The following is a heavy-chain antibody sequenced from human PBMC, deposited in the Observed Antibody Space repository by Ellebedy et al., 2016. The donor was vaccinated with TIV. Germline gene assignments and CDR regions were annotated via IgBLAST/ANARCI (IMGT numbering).Heavy chain of an antibody. CDR2: ISGSGGST. CDR3: ATSVADLFYYYYGMDV. J-gene: IGHJ6*02. D-gene: IGHD6-19*01. V-gene: IGHV3-23*01. CDR1: GFTFSSYA. Sequence: GESLKISCAASGFTFSSYAMSWVRQAPGKGLEWVSAISGSGGSTYYADSVKGRFTISRDNSKNTLYLQMNSLRAEDTAVYYCATSVADLFYYYYGMDVWGQGTTVTVSS.